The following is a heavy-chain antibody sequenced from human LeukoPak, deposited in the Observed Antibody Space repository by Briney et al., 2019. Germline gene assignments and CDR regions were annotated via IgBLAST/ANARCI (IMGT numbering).Heavy chain of an antibody. CDR3: ARDSYYSSGWYDDY. J-gene: IGHJ4*02. V-gene: IGHV1-69*04. Sequence: GASVKVSCKASGGTFSSYAISWVRQAPRQGLEWMGRIIPILGIANYAQKFQGRVTFTADKSTSTAYMELSSLRSEDTAVYYCARDSYYSSGWYDDYWGQGTLVTVSS. D-gene: IGHD6-19*01. CDR2: IIPILGIA. CDR1: GGTFSSYA.